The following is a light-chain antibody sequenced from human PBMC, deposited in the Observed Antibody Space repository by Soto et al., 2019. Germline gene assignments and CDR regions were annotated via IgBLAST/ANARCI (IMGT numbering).Light chain of an antibody. CDR3: QQHGSSPET. CDR2: GAS. Sequence: EIGLTQSPGTLSLSPGERATLSCRASQSVSTNYLAWYQQKPGQAPRLLIYGASSRATGIPDRFSGSGSGTDFTLIVSRLEPEDFAVYYCQQHGSSPETFGQGTKLEIK. CDR1: QSVSTNY. V-gene: IGKV3-20*01. J-gene: IGKJ2*01.